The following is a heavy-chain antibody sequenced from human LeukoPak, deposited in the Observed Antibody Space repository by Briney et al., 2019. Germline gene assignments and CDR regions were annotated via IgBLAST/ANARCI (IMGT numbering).Heavy chain of an antibody. CDR3: ARERAGIVVVPAAIDYYYYYMDV. J-gene: IGHJ6*03. D-gene: IGHD2-2*01. Sequence: ASVKVSCKASGYTFTSYDINWVRQATGQGLEWMGWMNPNSGNTGYAQKFRGRVTITRNTSISTAYMELSSLRSEDTAVYYCARERAGIVVVPAAIDYYYYYMDVWGKGTTVTVSS. CDR1: GYTFTSYD. V-gene: IGHV1-8*01. CDR2: MNPNSGNT.